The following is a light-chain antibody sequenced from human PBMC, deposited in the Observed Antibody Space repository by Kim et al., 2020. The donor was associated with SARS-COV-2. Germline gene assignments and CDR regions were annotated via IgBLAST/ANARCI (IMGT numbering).Light chain of an antibody. V-gene: IGKV3-15*01. Sequence: EVVLTQSPATLSVSPGESVTLPCRASQSVHRNLAWYQQKPGQAPSLLIDDASTRATGIPARFSGSGSGTEFTLTISSLQPDDSAVYYCQQYDQWPFILGGGPKLEI. CDR1: QSVHRN. J-gene: IGKJ4*01. CDR2: DAS. CDR3: QQYDQWPFI.